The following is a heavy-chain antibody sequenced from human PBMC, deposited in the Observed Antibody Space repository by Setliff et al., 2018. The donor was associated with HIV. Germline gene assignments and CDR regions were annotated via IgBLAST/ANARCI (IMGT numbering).Heavy chain of an antibody. CDR1: GGSFSDSY. V-gene: IGHV4-34*01. CDR2: ISHSGST. D-gene: IGHD7-27*01. CDR3: ARDQRLPGVQPPYWYFDL. Sequence: SETLSLTCGVYGGSFSDSYYTWIRQPPGKGLEWIGEISHSGSTTYNSSLKSRVAMSVDASKNRISLTLTSLTAADTAIYYCARDQRLPGVQPPYWYFDLWGRGTLVTVSS. J-gene: IGHJ2*01.